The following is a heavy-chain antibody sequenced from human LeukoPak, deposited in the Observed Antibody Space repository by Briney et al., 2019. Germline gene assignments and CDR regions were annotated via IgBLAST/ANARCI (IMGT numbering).Heavy chain of an antibody. CDR3: AREIGYCSSTSCYTFDY. CDR1: GFTVSSNY. V-gene: IGHV3-53*01. J-gene: IGHJ4*02. CDR2: IYSGGST. Sequence: GGSLRLSCAASGFTVSSNYMSWVRQAPGKGLEWVSIIYSGGSTYYADSVKGRFTISRDNSKNTLYLQMNSLRAEDTAVYYCAREIGYCSSTSCYTFDYWGQGTLVTVSS. D-gene: IGHD2-2*02.